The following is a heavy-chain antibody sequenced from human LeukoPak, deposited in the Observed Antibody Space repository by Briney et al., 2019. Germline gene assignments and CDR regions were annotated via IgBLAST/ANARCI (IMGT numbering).Heavy chain of an antibody. CDR3: ARSLSYSSGWTYYFDY. CDR2: IYYSGST. J-gene: IGHJ4*02. D-gene: IGHD6-19*01. CDR1: GGSISSCY. V-gene: IGHV4-59*01. Sequence: PSETLSLTCTVSGGSISSCYWSWLRQPPGKGLEWIGYIYYSGSTNYNPSLKSRVTISVDTSKNQFSLKLSSVTAADTAVYYCARSLSYSSGWTYYFDYWGQGTLVTVSS.